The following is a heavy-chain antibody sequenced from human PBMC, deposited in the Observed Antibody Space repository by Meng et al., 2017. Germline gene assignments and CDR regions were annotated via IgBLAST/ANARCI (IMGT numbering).Heavy chain of an antibody. D-gene: IGHD1-26*01. V-gene: IGHV1-8*01. Sequence: ASVKVSCTASGYTFTSYDITWVRQATGQGPEWMVWMDPNSGNTGYAQKFQGRVTMTRNTSISTAYMELSSLRSEDTAVYYCARGQGGSSTEIDYWGQGTLVTVSS. J-gene: IGHJ4*02. CDR1: GYTFTSYD. CDR3: ARGQGGSSTEIDY. CDR2: MDPNSGNT.